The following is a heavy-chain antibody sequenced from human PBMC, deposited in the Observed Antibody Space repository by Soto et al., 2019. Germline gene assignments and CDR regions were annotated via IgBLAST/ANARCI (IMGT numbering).Heavy chain of an antibody. Sequence: GGSLRLSCAASGFTFSSYSMNWVRQAPGKGLEWVSYISSSSSTIYYADSVKGRFTISRDNAKNSLYLQMNSLRAEDTAGYYCARDPQRNPVKYNWFDPWGQGTLVTVSS. CDR3: ARDPQRNPVKYNWFDP. D-gene: IGHD6-25*01. CDR1: GFTFSSYS. V-gene: IGHV3-48*01. J-gene: IGHJ5*02. CDR2: ISSSSSTI.